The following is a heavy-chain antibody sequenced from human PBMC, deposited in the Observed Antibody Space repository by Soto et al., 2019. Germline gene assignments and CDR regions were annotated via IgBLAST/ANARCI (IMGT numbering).Heavy chain of an antibody. CDR3: ARDLRSSAMDY. CDR1: GYTLTGYY. J-gene: IGHJ4*02. CDR2: IDPNSGGT. V-gene: IGHV1-2*04. Sequence: ASVKVSCKASGYTLTGYYMHWVRQAPGQGLEWMGWIDPNSGGTNYAQKFQGWVTMTRDTSISTVYMELSSLRSEDTAVYYCARDLRSSAMDYWGQGTLVTVSS.